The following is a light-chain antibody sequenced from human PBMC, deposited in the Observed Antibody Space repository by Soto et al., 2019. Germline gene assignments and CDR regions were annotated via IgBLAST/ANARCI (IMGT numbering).Light chain of an antibody. CDR2: GAS. CDR3: QQHYNTPRT. CDR1: QSVSSSY. Sequence: EIVLTQSPGTLSLSPGERATLSCRASQSVSSSYLAWYQQKPGQAPRLLIYGASSRATGIPDRFSGSWSGTDFTLTISRLEPEDFAVYYCQQHYNTPRTFGQGTKVEIK. V-gene: IGKV3-20*01. J-gene: IGKJ1*01.